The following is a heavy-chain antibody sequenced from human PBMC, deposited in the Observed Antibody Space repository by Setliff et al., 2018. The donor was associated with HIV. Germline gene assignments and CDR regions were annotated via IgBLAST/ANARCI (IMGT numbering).Heavy chain of an antibody. J-gene: IGHJ5*02. CDR3: ASLNSYYYGSGRGWFDP. CDR1: GGSISSYY. CDR2: IYYSGST. D-gene: IGHD3-10*01. Sequence: ASETLSLTCTVSGGSISSYYWSWIRQPPGKGLEWIGYIYYSGSTNYNPSLKSRVTISVDTSKNQFSLKLSSVTAADTAVYYCASLNSYYYGSGRGWFDPWGQGTLVTVSS. V-gene: IGHV4-59*08.